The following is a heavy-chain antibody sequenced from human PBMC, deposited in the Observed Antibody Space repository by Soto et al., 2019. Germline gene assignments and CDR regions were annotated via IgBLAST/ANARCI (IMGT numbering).Heavy chain of an antibody. Sequence: GGSLRLSCAASGFTFSSYAMICVRQAPGKGLEWVSAISGSGGSTYYADSVKGRFTISRDNSKNTLYLQMNSLRAEDTAVYYCAKDPDSSGYPANFDYWGQGTLVTVS. J-gene: IGHJ4*02. CDR3: AKDPDSSGYPANFDY. D-gene: IGHD3-22*01. V-gene: IGHV3-23*01. CDR2: ISGSGGST. CDR1: GFTFSSYA.